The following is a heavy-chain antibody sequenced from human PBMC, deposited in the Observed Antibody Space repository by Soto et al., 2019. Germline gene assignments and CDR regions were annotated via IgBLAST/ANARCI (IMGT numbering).Heavy chain of an antibody. D-gene: IGHD5-18*01. Sequence: VQLVQSGAVVKKPGSSLKVSCRTSGGTFTSFTVSWVRQATGQALEWMGGIIPLFGSTNYAHKFQGRLTITADRPTATTYVDPRSLKSDDKAVYYCAIGSALDADSCGQGTLVTVS. CDR2: IIPLFGST. V-gene: IGHV1-69*06. J-gene: IGHJ5*01. CDR1: GGTFTSFT. CDR3: AIGSALDADS.